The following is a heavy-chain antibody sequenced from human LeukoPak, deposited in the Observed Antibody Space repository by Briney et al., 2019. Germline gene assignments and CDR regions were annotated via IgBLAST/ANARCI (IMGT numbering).Heavy chain of an antibody. CDR1: GFTFSSYA. J-gene: IGHJ4*02. V-gene: IGHV3-23*01. D-gene: IGHD3-10*01. Sequence: GGSLRLSCAASGFTFSSYAMSWVRQAPGKGLEWVSAISGSGGSTYYADSVKGRFTISRDNSKSTLYLQMNSLRAEDTAVYYCAKDRGGLRYIDYWGQGTLVTVSS. CDR3: AKDRGGLRYIDY. CDR2: ISGSGGST.